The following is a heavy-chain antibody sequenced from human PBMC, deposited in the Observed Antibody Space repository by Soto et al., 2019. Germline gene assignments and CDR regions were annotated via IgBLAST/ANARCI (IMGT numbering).Heavy chain of an antibody. V-gene: IGHV1-18*04. CDR2: VSGYNGDT. D-gene: IGHD1-26*01. Sequence: QVQLVQSGAEVKKPGASVKVSCKAWGYIFTSYGGSWVRQAPGQGLEWMGWVSGYNGDTRYAQKFKGRVSMTKEASTSAAYMELRSLRSDDTAVYYCARVKWELPLDYWGQGTLVSVPS. J-gene: IGHJ4*02. CDR1: GYIFTSYG. CDR3: ARVKWELPLDY.